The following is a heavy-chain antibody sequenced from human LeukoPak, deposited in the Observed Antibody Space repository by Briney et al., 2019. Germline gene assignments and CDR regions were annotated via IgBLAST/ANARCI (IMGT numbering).Heavy chain of an antibody. J-gene: IGHJ3*01. CDR2: VTTDTSHT. CDR1: GFSFSSYH. V-gene: IGHV3-11*06. CDR3: ARETWYAFDL. D-gene: IGHD2-15*01. Sequence: PGGSLRLSCAASGFSFSSYHMRWIRQAPGKGLERVSSVTTDTSHTNYADSVKGRFTLSRDNAKNSLYLQMNSLRAEDTAVYYCARETWYAFDLWGQGAMVTVSS.